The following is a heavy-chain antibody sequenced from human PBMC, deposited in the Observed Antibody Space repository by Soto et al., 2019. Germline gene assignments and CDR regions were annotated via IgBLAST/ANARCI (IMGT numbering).Heavy chain of an antibody. V-gene: IGHV3-48*02. CDR1: GFTFSDDS. CDR3: ARGIQLWVGRGFDY. J-gene: IGHJ4*02. Sequence: EVQLVESGGGLVQPGGSLRLSCAASGFTFSDDSMNWVRQAPGKGLEWVSYISSDGNAKYYVDSVKGRFTFSRDNAKNSVFLHMNSLTDEDTAVYYCARGIQLWVGRGFDYWGQGTLVTVSS. D-gene: IGHD5-18*01. CDR2: ISSDGNAK.